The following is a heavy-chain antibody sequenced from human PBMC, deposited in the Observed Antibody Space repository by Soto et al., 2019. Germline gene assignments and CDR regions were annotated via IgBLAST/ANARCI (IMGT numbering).Heavy chain of an antibody. V-gene: IGHV4-61*03. Sequence: SETLSLTCSVSGASVSSGSYFWSWIRQPPGKGLEWIGYMYYSGSTNYNPSLESRITMSIDTSNTHFSLKLRSVTAEHTAVYFCATSPDRMNGISELNDAFAIWGQGTMVTVSS. J-gene: IGHJ3*02. CDR1: GASVSSGSYF. D-gene: IGHD1-1*01. CDR3: ATSPDRMNGISELNDAFAI. CDR2: MYYSGST.